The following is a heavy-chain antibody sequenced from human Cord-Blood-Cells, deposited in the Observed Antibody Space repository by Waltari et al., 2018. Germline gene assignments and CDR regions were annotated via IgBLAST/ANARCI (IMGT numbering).Heavy chain of an antibody. V-gene: IGHV1-69*01. CDR2: IIPIFGTA. CDR1: GGTFSSYA. D-gene: IGHD5-18*01. Sequence: QVQLVQSGAEVKKPGSSVKVSCKASGGTFSSYAISWVRQAPGQGLEWMGGIIPIFGTANYAQKVTGRVTITADESTSTAYMELSSLRAEDTAVYYCAREASIQLWSRDYFDYWGQGTLVTVSS. J-gene: IGHJ4*02. CDR3: AREASIQLWSRDYFDY.